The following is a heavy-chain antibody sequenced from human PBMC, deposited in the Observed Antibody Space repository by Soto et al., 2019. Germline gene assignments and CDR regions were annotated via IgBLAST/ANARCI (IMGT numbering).Heavy chain of an antibody. Sequence: QLQLQESGPGLVKPSETLSLTCTVSGGSISSSSYYWGWIRQPPGKGLEWIGSIYYSGSTYYNPSLKSRVTISVDTSKNQFSLKLSSVTAADTAVYYCAGGYDYYGSGYYFDYWGQGTLVTVSS. CDR1: GGSISSSSYY. V-gene: IGHV4-39*01. CDR3: AGGYDYYGSGYYFDY. D-gene: IGHD3-10*01. J-gene: IGHJ4*02. CDR2: IYYSGST.